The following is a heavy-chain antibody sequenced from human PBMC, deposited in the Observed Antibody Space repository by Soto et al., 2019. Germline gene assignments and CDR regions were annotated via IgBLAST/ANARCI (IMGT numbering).Heavy chain of an antibody. CDR2: IYYSGST. D-gene: IGHD2-15*01. V-gene: IGHV4-61*01. Sequence: ETLSLTCAVSGGSISGSYYYWSWIRQPPGKGLEWIGYIYYSGSTNYNPSLKSRVTISVDTSKNQFSLKLSSVTAADTAVYYCARTYCSGGSCYSGTGYYYYGMDVWGQGTTVTVSS. CDR1: GGSISGSYYY. CDR3: ARTYCSGGSCYSGTGYYYYGMDV. J-gene: IGHJ6*02.